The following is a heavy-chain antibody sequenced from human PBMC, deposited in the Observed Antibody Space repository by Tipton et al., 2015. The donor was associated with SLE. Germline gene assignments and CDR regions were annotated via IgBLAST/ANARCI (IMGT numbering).Heavy chain of an antibody. CDR3: ARDPNYDSSGYMPLDY. CDR2: INPSGGST. V-gene: IGHV1-46*01. Sequence: QVQLVQSGAEVKKPGASVKVSCKASGYTFTSYYMHWVRQAPGQGLEWMGIINPSGGSTSYAQKFQGRVTMTRDTSTSTVYMELSSLRSEDTAVYYCARDPNYDSSGYMPLDYWGQGTPVTVSS. J-gene: IGHJ4*02. CDR1: GYTFTSYY. D-gene: IGHD3-22*01.